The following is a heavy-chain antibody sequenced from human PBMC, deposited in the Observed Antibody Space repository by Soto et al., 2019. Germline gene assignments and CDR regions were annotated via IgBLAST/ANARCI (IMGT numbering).Heavy chain of an antibody. Sequence: QVQLQVSGPGLVKPSQTLSLTCSVSGTSLRSGGNYWSWIRQHPVKGLEWIGQIYHSGTAYYNPSPQSRVPISVDSSKSQSSLMLDSVTAADTAVYYCPGARDQFGGHFDYWGRGSWSPSPQ. CDR1: GTSLRSGGNY. V-gene: IGHV4-31*03. CDR3: PGARDQFGGHFDY. J-gene: IGHJ4*02. D-gene: IGHD2-15*01. CDR2: IYHSGTA.